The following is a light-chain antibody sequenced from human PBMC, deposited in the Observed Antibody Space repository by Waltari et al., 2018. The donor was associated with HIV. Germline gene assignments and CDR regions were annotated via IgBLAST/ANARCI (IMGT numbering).Light chain of an antibody. CDR2: SNN. V-gene: IGLV1-44*01. CDR3: AAWDDTLNGL. CDR1: NTNLGTNT. J-gene: IGLJ2*01. Sequence: QTVLAPRPSAAGTPVQNVVIAVSWKNTNLGTNTVNWYQQSPEAAPKLLIYSNNQRPSGVPARFSGSKSGTSASLAISGLQSEDEADYFCAAWDDTLNGLFGGGTKLTVL.